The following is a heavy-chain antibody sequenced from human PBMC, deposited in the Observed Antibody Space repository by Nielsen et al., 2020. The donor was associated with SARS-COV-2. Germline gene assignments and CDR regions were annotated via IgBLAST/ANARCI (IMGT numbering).Heavy chain of an antibody. Sequence: GASLKISCQGSGYSFNSSWIGWVRPIPLTGLEWMGIMCAGHSDTTHSPSFQGQVPISADKSISTAYLQWSSLKASDTPMYYCARHDRIAVGRDYGMDVWGQGTTVTVSS. CDR2: MCAGHSDT. J-gene: IGHJ6*02. V-gene: IGHV5-51*01. D-gene: IGHD6-19*01. CDR3: ARHDRIAVGRDYGMDV. CDR1: GYSFNSSW.